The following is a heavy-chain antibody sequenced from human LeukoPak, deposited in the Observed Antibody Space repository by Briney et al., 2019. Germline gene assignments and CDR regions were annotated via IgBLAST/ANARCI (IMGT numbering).Heavy chain of an antibody. Sequence: PSETLSLTCTVSGGSISSYYWSWLWQPPGKGLEWIGCIHYSGSTTYNPSLKSRATISVDTSMNQFSLKLSSVTAADTAVYYCAREGANAFDIWGQGTMVTVSS. CDR3: AREGANAFDI. J-gene: IGHJ3*02. CDR2: IHYSGST. V-gene: IGHV4-59*01. CDR1: GGSISSYY. D-gene: IGHD3-16*01.